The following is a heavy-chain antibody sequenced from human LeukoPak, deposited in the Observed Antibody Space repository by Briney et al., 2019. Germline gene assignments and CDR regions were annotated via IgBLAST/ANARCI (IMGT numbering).Heavy chain of an antibody. D-gene: IGHD6-6*01. Sequence: PSETLSLTCTVSGGSISSSSHYWGWIRQPPGKGLEWIGYIYYSGSTNFNPSLKSRVTMSVDTSKNQFSLRLSSVTAADTAAYFCARENWRSKSIDFDSWGQGTLVTVSS. CDR3: ARENWRSKSIDFDS. V-gene: IGHV4-61*05. CDR1: GGSISSSSHY. J-gene: IGHJ4*02. CDR2: IYYSGST.